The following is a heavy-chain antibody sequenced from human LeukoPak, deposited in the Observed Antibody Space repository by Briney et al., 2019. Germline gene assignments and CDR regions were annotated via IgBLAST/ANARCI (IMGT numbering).Heavy chain of an antibody. J-gene: IGHJ4*02. D-gene: IGHD2-15*01. CDR1: GFTFSNYN. CDR2: ISSDGTTT. V-gene: IGHV3-74*01. CDR3: VKDGGKSFSTTYDY. Sequence: GGSLRLSCAASGFTFSNYNMNWVRQAPGKGLVWVSVISSDGTTTAYADSVKGRFTISRDNAKNTLYLQMNSLRAEDTAIYYCVKDGGKSFSTTYDYWGQGTLVTVSS.